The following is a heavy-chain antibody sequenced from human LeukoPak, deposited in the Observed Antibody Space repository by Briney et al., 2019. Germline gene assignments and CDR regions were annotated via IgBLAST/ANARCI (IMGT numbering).Heavy chain of an antibody. CDR1: GFTFSSYA. V-gene: IGHV3-23*01. D-gene: IGHD3-10*01. J-gene: IGHJ4*02. Sequence: GGSLRLSCAASGFTFSSYAMSWVRQAPGKGLEWVSGISSSGGSTYYADSVKGRFTISRDNSKNTLYLQMNSLRAEDTAVYYRAKYGSGTYCFDNWGQGTLVTVSS. CDR3: AKYGSGTYCFDN. CDR2: ISSSGGST.